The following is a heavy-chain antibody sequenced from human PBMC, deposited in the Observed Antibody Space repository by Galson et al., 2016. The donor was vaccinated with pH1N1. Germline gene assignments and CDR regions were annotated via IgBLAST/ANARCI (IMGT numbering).Heavy chain of an antibody. V-gene: IGHV4-4*07. J-gene: IGHJ4*02. D-gene: IGHD3-10*01. CDR1: GGSISSHY. CDR2: IYTGGTT. Sequence: SETLSLTCTVTGGSISSHYWSWIRQPAGKGLEWIGRIYTGGTTNYNPSLKSRVTMSVDTSKKQFSMKLSSVTAADTAVYYCARRGIGEFLYYFDYWGQGTLVTVSS. CDR3: ARRGIGEFLYYFDY.